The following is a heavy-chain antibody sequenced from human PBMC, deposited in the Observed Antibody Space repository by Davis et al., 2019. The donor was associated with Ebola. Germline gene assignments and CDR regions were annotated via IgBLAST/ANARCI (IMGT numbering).Heavy chain of an antibody. CDR2: IYSGGTT. J-gene: IGHJ4*02. CDR1: GFIVSSNY. CDR3: ASAQGSGSYWIYFDY. D-gene: IGHD3-10*01. V-gene: IGHV3-53*01. Sequence: GESLKISCAASGFIVSSNYMSWVRQAPGKGLEWVSVIYSGGTTYYADSVKGRFTISRDNSKNTLYLQMNSLRAEDTAVYYCASAQGSGSYWIYFDYWGQGTLVTVSS.